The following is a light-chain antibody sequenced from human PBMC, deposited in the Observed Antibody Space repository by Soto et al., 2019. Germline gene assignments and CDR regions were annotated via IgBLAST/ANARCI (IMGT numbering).Light chain of an antibody. V-gene: IGKV3-15*01. CDR2: GAS. CDR1: QSVSSN. CDR3: QQYNNWPPIN. Sequence: EIVMTQSPATLSVSPGERATLSCRASQSVSSNLAWYQQKPSQAPRLLIYGASTRPTGIPARFSGSGSGTEFTLTISSLQSEDFAVYYCQQYNNWPPINFGQGTRLEIK. J-gene: IGKJ5*01.